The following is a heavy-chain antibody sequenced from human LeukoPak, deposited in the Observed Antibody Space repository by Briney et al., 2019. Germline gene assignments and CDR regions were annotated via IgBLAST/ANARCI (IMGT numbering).Heavy chain of an antibody. CDR3: ARGPPGYSSSWYVWY. J-gene: IGHJ4*02. Sequence: PSETLSLTCTVSGGSISSYYWSWIRQPPGKGLEWIGEINHSGSTNYNPSLKSRVTISVDTSKNQFSLKLSSVTAADTAVYYCARGPPGYSSSWYVWYWGQGTLVTVSS. CDR1: GGSISSYY. V-gene: IGHV4-34*01. D-gene: IGHD6-13*01. CDR2: INHSGST.